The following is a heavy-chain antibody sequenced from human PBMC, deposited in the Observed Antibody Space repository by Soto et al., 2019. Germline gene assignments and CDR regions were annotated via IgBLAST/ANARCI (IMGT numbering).Heavy chain of an antibody. Sequence: SETLSLTCTVSGGSISSYYWSWIRQPPGKGLEWIGYIYYSGSTNYNPSLQSRVTMSIDTSKNQFSLNLRSVTAADTAVYYCVRVLKANNWFDPWGQGTLVIVSS. V-gene: IGHV4-59*12. CDR2: IYYSGST. CDR3: VRVLKANNWFDP. CDR1: GGSISSYY. J-gene: IGHJ5*02.